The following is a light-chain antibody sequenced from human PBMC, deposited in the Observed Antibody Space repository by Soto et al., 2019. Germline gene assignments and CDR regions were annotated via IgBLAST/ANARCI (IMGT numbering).Light chain of an antibody. CDR3: QQYRM. V-gene: IGKV1-17*01. CDR1: QGIKND. Sequence: DVQMTQSPSSLSASVGDRVTITCRASQGIKNDLGWYQQKPGKAPKLLIYAASTLQSGVPSRFSGSGSGTDFTLTISRLQPEDFAVYYCQQYRMFAQGTKVDIK. J-gene: IGKJ1*01. CDR2: AAS.